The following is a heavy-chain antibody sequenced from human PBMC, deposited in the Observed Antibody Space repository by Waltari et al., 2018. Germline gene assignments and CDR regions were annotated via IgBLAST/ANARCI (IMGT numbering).Heavy chain of an antibody. J-gene: IGHJ4*02. CDR3: AIQISGVVF. Sequence: EVQLVESGGGLVQPGGSLRLSSAASGFTFSAYRMHWVRQAPGKGLVWVSLINADGRATLYADSVKGRFTMSRDNAKDTLYLQMNSLRGEDTAVYYCAIQISGVVFWGQGTLVTVSS. D-gene: IGHD3-3*01. CDR1: GFTFSAYR. CDR2: INADGRAT. V-gene: IGHV3-74*01.